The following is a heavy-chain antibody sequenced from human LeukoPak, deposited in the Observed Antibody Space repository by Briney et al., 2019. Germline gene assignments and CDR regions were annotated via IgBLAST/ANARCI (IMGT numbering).Heavy chain of an antibody. Sequence: GGSLRLSCAASGFTFSSYSMNWVRQAPGKGLEWVSSISSSSCYIYYADSVKGRFTISRDNAKNSLYLQMNSLRAEDTAVYYCTRYPQRGYSYGSYVYFDYWGQGTLVTVSS. CDR2: ISSSSCYI. V-gene: IGHV3-21*01. D-gene: IGHD5-18*01. J-gene: IGHJ4*02. CDR1: GFTFSSYS. CDR3: TRYPQRGYSYGSYVYFDY.